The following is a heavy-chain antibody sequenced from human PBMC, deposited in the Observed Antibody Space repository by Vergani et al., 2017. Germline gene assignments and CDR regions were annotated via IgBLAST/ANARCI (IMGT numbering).Heavy chain of an antibody. V-gene: IGHV4-39*02. CDR1: GGSISSSSYY. CDR2: IYYSGST. J-gene: IGHJ1*01. D-gene: IGHD3-22*01. Sequence: QLQLQESGPGLVKPSETLSLTCTVSGGSISSSSYYWGWIRQPPGKGLEWIGSIYYSGSTYYNPSLKSRVTISVDTSKNQFSLKLSSVTAADTAVYYCARDSTYYYDSSGYRFGYFQHWGQGTLVTVSS. CDR3: ARDSTYYYDSSGYRFGYFQH.